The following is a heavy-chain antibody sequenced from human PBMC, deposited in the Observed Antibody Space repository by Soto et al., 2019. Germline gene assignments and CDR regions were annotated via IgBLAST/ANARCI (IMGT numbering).Heavy chain of an antibody. CDR2: IIPILGIA. J-gene: IGHJ3*02. D-gene: IGHD3-16*02. Sequence: QVQLVQSGAEVKKPGSSVKVSCKASGGTFSSYTISWVRQAPGQGLEWIGRIIPILGIANYAQKFQGRVTITADKSTSTAYMELSSLRSEDTAVYYCARDMGTYDYVWGSYRPNDAFDIWGQGTMVTVSS. V-gene: IGHV1-69*08. CDR1: GGTFSSYT. CDR3: ARDMGTYDYVWGSYRPNDAFDI.